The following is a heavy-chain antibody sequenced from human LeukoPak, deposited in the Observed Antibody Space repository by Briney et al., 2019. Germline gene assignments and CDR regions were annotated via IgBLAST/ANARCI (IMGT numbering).Heavy chain of an antibody. CDR2: ISYDGSNK. CDR3: AKGIAVAGNY. Sequence: GGSLRLSCAASGFTFRSYGMHWVRQAPGKGLEWVAVISYDGSNKYYADSVKGRFTISRDNSKNTLYLQMNSLRAEDTAVYYCAKGIAVAGNYWGQGTLVTVSS. CDR1: GFTFRSYG. D-gene: IGHD6-19*01. V-gene: IGHV3-30*18. J-gene: IGHJ4*02.